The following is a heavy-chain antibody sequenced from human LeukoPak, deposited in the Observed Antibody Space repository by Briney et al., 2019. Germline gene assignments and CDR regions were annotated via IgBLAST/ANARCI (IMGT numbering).Heavy chain of an antibody. D-gene: IGHD4-23*01. CDR3: TRVTVVPFDY. Sequence: PGGSLRLSCAASGFIFSDSSMHWVSQASGKGLEWIGRIRNKANTYATTYAASVRGRFTISRDDSKNTAYLQMNSLKTEDTALYYCTRVTVVPFDYWGQGTLVTVSS. CDR1: GFIFSDSS. V-gene: IGHV3-73*01. CDR2: IRNKANTYAT. J-gene: IGHJ4*02.